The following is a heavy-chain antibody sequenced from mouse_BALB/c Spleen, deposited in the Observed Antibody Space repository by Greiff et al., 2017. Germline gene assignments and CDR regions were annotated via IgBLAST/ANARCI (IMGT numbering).Heavy chain of an antibody. Sequence: EVQVVESGPGLVKPSQSLSLTCSVTGYSITSGYYWNWIRQFPGNKLEWMGYISYDGSNNYNPSLKNRISITRDTSKNQFFLKLNSVTTEDTATYYCARKGYGNDAMDYWGQGTSVTVSS. CDR3: ARKGYGNDAMDY. D-gene: IGHD2-10*02. J-gene: IGHJ4*01. CDR2: ISYDGSN. CDR1: GYSITSGYY. V-gene: IGHV3-6*02.